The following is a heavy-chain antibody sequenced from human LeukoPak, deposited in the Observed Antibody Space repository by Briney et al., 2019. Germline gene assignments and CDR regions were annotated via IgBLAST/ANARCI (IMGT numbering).Heavy chain of an antibody. D-gene: IGHD6-13*01. Sequence: GGSLRLSCAASGFTFSSYEMNWVRQAPGKGLEWVSYISSSGSTIYYADSVKGRLTISRDNAKNSLYLQMNSLRAEDTAVYYCASNIAAAGIRPGWFDYWGQGTLVTVSS. J-gene: IGHJ4*02. V-gene: IGHV3-48*03. CDR1: GFTFSSYE. CDR2: ISSSGSTI. CDR3: ASNIAAAGIRPGWFDY.